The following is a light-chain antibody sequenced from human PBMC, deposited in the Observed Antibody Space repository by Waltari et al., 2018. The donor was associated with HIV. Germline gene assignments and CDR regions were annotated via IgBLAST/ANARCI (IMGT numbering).Light chain of an antibody. CDR2: RNN. V-gene: IGLV1-47*01. Sequence: QSVLTQPPSASGTPGQRVTISCSGSRSNIGRNFVSWYQQLPGMAPKLLIYRNNHRPSGVPDRFSGSKSGTSASLAISGLRSEDGADYYCAVWDDSLTGHVVFGGGTKLTVL. CDR3: AVWDDSLTGHVV. CDR1: RSNIGRNF. J-gene: IGLJ2*01.